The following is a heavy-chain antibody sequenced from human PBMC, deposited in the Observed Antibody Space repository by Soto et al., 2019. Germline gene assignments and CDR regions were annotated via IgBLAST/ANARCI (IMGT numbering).Heavy chain of an antibody. V-gene: IGHV3-23*01. D-gene: IGHD1-26*01. CDR2: INGGGDST. CDR3: AKAVTVLRLYDMDV. Sequence: VTLLESGGGLAQPGGSLRLSCAASGFSFSSYAMGWVRQVPGKGLEWVSVINGGGDSTYNTNSVKGRFTISRDNSKDTLYLQMDSLTAEDTAVYYCAKAVTVLRLYDMDVWGQGTTVTVTS. CDR1: GFSFSSYA. J-gene: IGHJ6*02.